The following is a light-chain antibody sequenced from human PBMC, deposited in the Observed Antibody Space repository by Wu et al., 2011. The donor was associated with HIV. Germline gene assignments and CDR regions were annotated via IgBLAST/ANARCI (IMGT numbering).Light chain of an antibody. CDR2: GAS. V-gene: IGKV3-20*01. Sequence: IVLTQSPGTLSLSPGERATLSCRASQSVSSSYLAWYQQKPGQAPRLLIYGASSRATDIPDRFSGSGSGTDFTLTISRLEPEDFAVYYCHQYGRSPPYSFGQGTKLEIK. CDR3: HQYGRSPPYS. J-gene: IGKJ2*03. CDR1: QSVSSSY.